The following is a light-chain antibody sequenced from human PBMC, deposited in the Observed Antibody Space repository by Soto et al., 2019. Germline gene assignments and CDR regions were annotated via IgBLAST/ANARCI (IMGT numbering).Light chain of an antibody. V-gene: IGLV2-14*01. Sequence: QPASVSGSPGQSITIFCSGTSSDIGGYNYVSWYQHHPGKAPKLIIYEVSYRPSGVSNRFSGSKSGNTASLTISGLQAEDEADYWCSSYTTTNTLQLVFGGGTKLTVL. CDR3: SSYTTTNTLQLV. CDR2: EVS. CDR1: SSDIGGYNY. J-gene: IGLJ2*01.